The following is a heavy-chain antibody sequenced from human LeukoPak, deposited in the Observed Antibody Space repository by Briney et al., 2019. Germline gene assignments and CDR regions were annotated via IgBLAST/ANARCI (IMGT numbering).Heavy chain of an antibody. J-gene: IGHJ4*02. V-gene: IGHV1-18*01. CDR3: ARVLPYCSGGSCLPDY. D-gene: IGHD2-15*01. CDR2: ISAYNGNT. Sequence: ASVKVSCKASGYTFTSYGISWVRQAPGQGLEWMGWISAYNGNTNYAQKLQGRVTMTTDTSTSTAYMELRSLRSDDTAVYYCARVLPYCSGGSCLPDYWGQGTLVTVSS. CDR1: GYTFTSYG.